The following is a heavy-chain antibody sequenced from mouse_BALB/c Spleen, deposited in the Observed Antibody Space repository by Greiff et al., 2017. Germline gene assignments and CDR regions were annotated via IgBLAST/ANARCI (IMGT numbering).Heavy chain of an antibody. CDR2: ISDGGSYT. CDR3: ARGGYDGYSYYAMDY. V-gene: IGHV5-4*02. Sequence: VQLKESGGGLVKPGGSLKLSCAASGFTFSDYYMYWVRQTPEKRLEWVATISDGGSYTYYPDSVKGRFTISRDNAKNNLYLQMSSLKSEDTAMYYCARGGYDGYSYYAMDYWGQGTSVTVSS. J-gene: IGHJ4*01. CDR1: GFTFSDYY. D-gene: IGHD2-3*01.